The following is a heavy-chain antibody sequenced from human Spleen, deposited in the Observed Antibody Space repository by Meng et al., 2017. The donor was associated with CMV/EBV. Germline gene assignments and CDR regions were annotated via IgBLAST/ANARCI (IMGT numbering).Heavy chain of an antibody. V-gene: IGHV4-34*01. CDR3: AREGRILEAFDM. Sequence: SETLSLTCAVYGGSFSGYYWSWIRQPPGKGLEWIGEINHSGSTNYNPSLKSRVTISVDTSKNQFSLKLSSVTAADTAVYYCAREGRILEAFDMWGQGTVVTVSS. J-gene: IGHJ3*02. CDR2: INHSGST. CDR1: GGSFSGYY. D-gene: IGHD3-9*01.